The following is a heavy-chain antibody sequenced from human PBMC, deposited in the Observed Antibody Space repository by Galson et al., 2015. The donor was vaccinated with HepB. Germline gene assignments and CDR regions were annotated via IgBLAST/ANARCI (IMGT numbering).Heavy chain of an antibody. V-gene: IGHV3-7*01. CDR2: INEDGSQK. CDR3: ARFARIPDH. J-gene: IGHJ4*02. D-gene: IGHD2-15*01. Sequence: SLRLSCAASGLTFSNYWMTWVRQAPGKGLEWVANINEDGSQKSYGDSVKGRFTISRDNGKNSLYLQMNGLRVEDTAVYYCARFARIPDHWGLGTLVTVSS. CDR1: GLTFSNYW.